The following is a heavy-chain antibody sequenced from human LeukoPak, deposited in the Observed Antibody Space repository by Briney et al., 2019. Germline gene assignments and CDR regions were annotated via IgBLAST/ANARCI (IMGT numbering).Heavy chain of an antibody. D-gene: IGHD6-6*01. Sequence: PSETLSLTCAVYGGSFSGYYWSWIRQPPGKGLEWIGEINHSGSTNYNPSLESRVTISVDTSKNQFSLKLSSVTAADTAVYYCARARSNPRIAARPGDYWGQGTLVTVSS. CDR3: ARARSNPRIAARPGDY. V-gene: IGHV4-34*01. CDR2: INHSGST. J-gene: IGHJ4*02. CDR1: GGSFSGYY.